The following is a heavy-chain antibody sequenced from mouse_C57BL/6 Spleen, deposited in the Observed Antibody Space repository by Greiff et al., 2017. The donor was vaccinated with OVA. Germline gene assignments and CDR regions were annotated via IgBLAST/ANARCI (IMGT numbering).Heavy chain of an antibody. Sequence: VQLQQPGTELVRPGTSVKLSCKASGYTFTSYWMHWVKQRPGQGLEWIGVIDPSDSYTNYNQKFKGKATVTVDTSSSTAYMQLSSLTSEDSAVYYCARWYYSNYLYAMGYWGQGTTVTVSS. CDR1: GYTFTSYW. D-gene: IGHD2-5*01. CDR3: ARWYYSNYLYAMGY. CDR2: IDPSDSYT. J-gene: IGHJ4*01. V-gene: IGHV1-59*01.